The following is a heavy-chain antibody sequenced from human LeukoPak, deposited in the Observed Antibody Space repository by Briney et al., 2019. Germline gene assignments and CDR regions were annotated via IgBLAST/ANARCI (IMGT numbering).Heavy chain of an antibody. Sequence: SQTLSLPFSISGARVSSDNAAWNWIRQSPSRGLEWLGRTYYRSKYYNDYAVSVKSRITINPYTPKNQISLQLNSVTPEDTAVYYCARDERRACSGTTCYFNWFDTWGQGTLVTVSS. CDR1: GARVSSDNAA. D-gene: IGHD2-2*01. CDR2: TYYRSKYYN. V-gene: IGHV6-1*01. J-gene: IGHJ5*02. CDR3: ARDERRACSGTTCYFNWFDT.